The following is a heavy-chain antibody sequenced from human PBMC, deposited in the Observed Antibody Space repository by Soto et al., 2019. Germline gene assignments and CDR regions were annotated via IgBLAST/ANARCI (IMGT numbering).Heavy chain of an antibody. J-gene: IGHJ4*02. CDR3: ASSYYYGSGSLHDY. Sequence: QVQLVQSGAEVKKPGSSVKVSCKASGGTFSSYAISWVRQAPGQGLEWMGGIIPIFGTANYAQKFQGRVTITADESTSTAYMELSSLRSEDTAVYYCASSYYYGSGSLHDYWGQGTLVTASS. V-gene: IGHV1-69*01. CDR2: IIPIFGTA. CDR1: GGTFSSYA. D-gene: IGHD3-10*01.